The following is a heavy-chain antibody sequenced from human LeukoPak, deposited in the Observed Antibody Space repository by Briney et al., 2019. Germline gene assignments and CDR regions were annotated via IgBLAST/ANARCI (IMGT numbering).Heavy chain of an antibody. J-gene: IGHJ6*03. CDR2: IYYSGST. CDR1: GGSISSGGYS. CDR3: AGVGRFLEWFELAYYYYYMDV. Sequence: PSQTLSLTCAVSGGSISSGGYSWSRIRQPPGKGLEWIGYIYYSGSTYYNPSLKSRVTISVDTSKNQFSLKLSSVTAADTAVYYCAGVGRFLEWFELAYYYYYMDVWGKGTTVTVSS. D-gene: IGHD3-3*01. V-gene: IGHV4-30-4*07.